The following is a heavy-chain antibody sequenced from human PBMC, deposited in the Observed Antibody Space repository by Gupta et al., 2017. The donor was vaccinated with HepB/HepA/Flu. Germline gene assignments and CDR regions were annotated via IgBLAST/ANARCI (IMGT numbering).Heavy chain of an antibody. J-gene: IGHJ6*03. V-gene: IGHV3-23*01. Sequence: EVQLLESGGGLVQPGVSLGLSCAASGFTFNSYAMSWVRQAPGKGLGWVSASSGSGGSTYYADSVKGRFTISRDNAKNTLYLQMNSLRAEDTAEYYCAKDLGYCSSTSCYVPGYYYYYMDVWGKGTTVTVSS. CDR1: GFTFNSYA. D-gene: IGHD2-2*01. CDR2: SSGSGGST. CDR3: AKDLGYCSSTSCYVPGYYYYYMDV.